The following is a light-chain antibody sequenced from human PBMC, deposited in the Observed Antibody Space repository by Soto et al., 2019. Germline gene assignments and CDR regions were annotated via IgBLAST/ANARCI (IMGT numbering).Light chain of an antibody. V-gene: IGLV1-51*01. Sequence: QSVLTQPPSVSAAPGQKVTISCSGSKSNIGNNYVSWYQQLPGTAPKLLIYDNSKRPTGIPDRFSGSKSGTSATLGITGLPTGDEADYYCGAWYDSLSAVFGGGTKVTVL. CDR3: GAWYDSLSAV. J-gene: IGLJ2*01. CDR1: KSNIGNNY. CDR2: DNS.